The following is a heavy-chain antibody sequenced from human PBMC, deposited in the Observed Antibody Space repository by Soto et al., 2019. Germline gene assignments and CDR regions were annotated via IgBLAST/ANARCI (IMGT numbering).Heavy chain of an antibody. D-gene: IGHD4-4*01. CDR2: IYYSGST. CDR3: ARHVKTVTTRFEY. Sequence: SETLSLTCTVSGGSISSYYWSWIRQPPGKGLEWIGYIYYSGSTNYNPSLKSRVTISVDTSKNQFSLKLSSVTAADTAVYYCARHVKTVTTRFEYWGQGTLVTVSS. V-gene: IGHV4-59*08. J-gene: IGHJ4*02. CDR1: GGSISSYY.